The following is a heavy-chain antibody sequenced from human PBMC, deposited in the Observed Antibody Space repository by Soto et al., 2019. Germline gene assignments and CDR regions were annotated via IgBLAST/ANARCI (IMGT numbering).Heavy chain of an antibody. D-gene: IGHD6-13*01. CDR3: ARIKGYSSHSSMDV. V-gene: IGHV4-59*01. CDR2: IYYSGST. J-gene: IGHJ6*02. Sequence: SETLSLTCTVSGGSISSYYWSWIRQPPGKGLEWTGYIYYSGSTNYNPSLKSRVTISVDTSKNQFSLKLSSVTAADTAVYYCARIKGYSSHSSMDVWGQGTTVTVSS. CDR1: GGSISSYY.